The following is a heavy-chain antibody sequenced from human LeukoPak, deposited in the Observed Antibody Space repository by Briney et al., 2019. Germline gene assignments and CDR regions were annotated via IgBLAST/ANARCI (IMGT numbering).Heavy chain of an antibody. J-gene: IGHJ6*04. CDR3: AELGITMIGGV. D-gene: IGHD3-10*02. V-gene: IGHV3-23*01. CDR1: GFSFSGYG. Sequence: GGSLRLSCAASGFSFSGYGISGVRQAPGKGLDWVSSISTSGGSTYYADSVKGRFTISRDNAKNSLYLQMNSLRAEDTAVYYCAELGITMIGGVWGKGTTVTISS. CDR2: ISTSGGST.